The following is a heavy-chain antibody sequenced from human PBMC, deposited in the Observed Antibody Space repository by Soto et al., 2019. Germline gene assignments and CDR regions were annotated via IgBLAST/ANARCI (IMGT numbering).Heavy chain of an antibody. Sequence: QVQLVESGGGAVQPGESLRLSCVASGFDFTYYAMHWVRQAPGKGLESVAVMSSDGSKIHHTDSVKGRFTISRDNSKNALYLRMNRLRKEDTAVYFCAKDEGVGGTLGLFDYWGQGTLVSVSS. D-gene: IGHD1-26*01. CDR3: AKDEGVGGTLGLFDY. V-gene: IGHV3-30*18. J-gene: IGHJ4*02. CDR2: MSSDGSKI. CDR1: GFDFTYYA.